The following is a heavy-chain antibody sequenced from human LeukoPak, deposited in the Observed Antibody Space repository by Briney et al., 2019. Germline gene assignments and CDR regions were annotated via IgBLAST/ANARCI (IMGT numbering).Heavy chain of an antibody. CDR3: AKGSNFQLRVYDY. V-gene: IGHV3-23*01. D-gene: IGHD4-11*01. Sequence: PGGSLRLSCAASGFTFSSYWMSWVRQAPGKGLEWVSAISGSGGSTFYADSVEGRFTISRDNSKNTLYLQMNSLRAEDTAVYYCAKGSNFQLRVYDYWGQGTLVTVSS. J-gene: IGHJ4*02. CDR1: GFTFSSYW. CDR2: ISGSGGST.